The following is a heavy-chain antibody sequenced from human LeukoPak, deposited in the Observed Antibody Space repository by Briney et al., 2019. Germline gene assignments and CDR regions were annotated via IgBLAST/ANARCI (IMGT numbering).Heavy chain of an antibody. J-gene: IGHJ4*02. CDR1: GFTIHTYA. Sequence: GGSLRLSCAASGFTIHTYAMSWVRQAPGKGLEWVSAISGSGGSTYYADSVKGRFTISRDNSKNTLYLQMNSLRAEDTAVYYCARSSSGWFHFDYWGQGTLVTVSS. D-gene: IGHD6-19*01. V-gene: IGHV3-23*01. CDR3: ARSSSGWFHFDY. CDR2: ISGSGGST.